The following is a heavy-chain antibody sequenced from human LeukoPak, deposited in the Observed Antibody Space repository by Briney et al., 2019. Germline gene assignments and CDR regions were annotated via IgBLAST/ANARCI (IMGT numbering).Heavy chain of an antibody. CDR1: GYTFTSYD. D-gene: IGHD2-2*01. V-gene: IGHV1-69*13. CDR2: IIPIFGTA. Sequence: SVKVSCKASGYTFTSYDINWVRQAPGQGLEWMGGIIPIFGTANYAQKFQGRVTITADESTSTAYMELSSLRSEDTAVYYCAGDIVVVPAEWKNWGQGTLVTVSS. J-gene: IGHJ4*02. CDR3: AGDIVVVPAEWKN.